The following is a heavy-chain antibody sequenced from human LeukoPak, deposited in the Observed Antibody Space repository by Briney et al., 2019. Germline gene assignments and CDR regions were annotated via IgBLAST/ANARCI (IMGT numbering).Heavy chain of an antibody. CDR1: GVTFSAYN. V-gene: IGHV3-21*01. CDR2: VSFSGTCR. D-gene: IGHD5-18*01. Sequence: GSLRRPCSASGVTFSAYNLNWVGQALGRGREWSASVSFSGTCRYYADSVKGGITISRDNATNTLYLQMNSLRRADTAAYYCARRAKNKRGNSYGLDYWGEGTLVTVSS. CDR3: ARRAKNKRGNSYGLDY. J-gene: IGHJ4*02.